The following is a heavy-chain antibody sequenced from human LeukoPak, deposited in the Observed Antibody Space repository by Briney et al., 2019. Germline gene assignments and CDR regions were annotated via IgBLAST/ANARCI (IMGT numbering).Heavy chain of an antibody. CDR3: ARRRGWDFDSSGYDFDY. J-gene: IGHJ4*02. Sequence: GESLKISCKGSGYSFTGKWIAWVRQMPGKGLEWMGIIYPGDSDTKYSPSFQGQITISADKSINTAYLQWSSLKDSHTAIYYCARRRGWDFDSSGYDFDYWGQGTLVTVSS. D-gene: IGHD3-22*01. V-gene: IGHV5-51*01. CDR2: IYPGDSDT. CDR1: GYSFTGKW.